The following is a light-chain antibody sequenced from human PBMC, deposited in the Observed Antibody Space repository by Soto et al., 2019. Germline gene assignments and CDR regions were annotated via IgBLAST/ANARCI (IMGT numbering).Light chain of an antibody. V-gene: IGKV3-15*01. J-gene: IGKJ1*01. CDR1: HIVSSN. CDR2: GAS. CDR3: QQYKNWPWT. Sequence: IVMTQSPDTLSVSPWEIATLSCRASHIVSSNLAWYQHKAGQAPRLLIYGASTRATGIPARFSGSGSGTEFSLTISSLQSEDFAVYYCQQYKNWPWTFGQGTKVDIK.